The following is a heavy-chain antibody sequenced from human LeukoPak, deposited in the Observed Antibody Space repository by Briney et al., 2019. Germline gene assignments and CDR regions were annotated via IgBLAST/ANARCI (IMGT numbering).Heavy chain of an antibody. Sequence: SETLSLTCTVSGGPISSYYWSWLRQPTGKGLEWIGRIYTSGSTNYNPSLKSRVTMSVDTSKNQFSLKLSSVTAADTAVYYCARATVVPAAMGYYYYGMDVWGQGTTVTVSS. D-gene: IGHD2-2*01. CDR1: GGPISSYY. CDR3: ARATVVPAAMGYYYYGMDV. CDR2: IYTSGST. V-gene: IGHV4-4*07. J-gene: IGHJ6*02.